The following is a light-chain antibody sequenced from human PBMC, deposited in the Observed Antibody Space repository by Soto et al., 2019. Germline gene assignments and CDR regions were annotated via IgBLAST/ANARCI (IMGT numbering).Light chain of an antibody. CDR3: MQATQLSWT. CDR2: KIS. J-gene: IGKJ1*01. CDR1: ESLVHSDGNTY. V-gene: IGKV2-24*01. Sequence: DIVMTQTPLSSPVTLGQPASISCRSSESLVHSDGNTYLSWLHQRPGQPPRLLIYKISKRLPGVPERISGSGAGTEFTLKISRVEAEDVGIYYCMQATQLSWTFGQGTKVEI.